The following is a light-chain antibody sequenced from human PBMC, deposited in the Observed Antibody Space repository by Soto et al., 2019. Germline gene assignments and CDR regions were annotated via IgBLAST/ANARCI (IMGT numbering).Light chain of an antibody. CDR2: RTS. CDR1: QSISSN. J-gene: IGKJ4*01. Sequence: EILLTQSPGTLSLSPWEIATLSCRASQSISSNLAWYQQKPGQAPRLLMFRTSSRATGFPARFSGSGSGTEFNLTISSLQSEDFGVYYCQQYNNWPRATFGGGTKVDIK. CDR3: QQYNNWPRAT. V-gene: IGKV3-15*01.